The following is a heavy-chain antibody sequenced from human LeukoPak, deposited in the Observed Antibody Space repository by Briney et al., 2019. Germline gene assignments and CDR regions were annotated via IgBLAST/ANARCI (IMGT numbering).Heavy chain of an antibody. CDR3: AKGYSSSRYAFDI. V-gene: IGHV3-23*01. CDR2: ISGSGGST. CDR1: GFTFSSYA. D-gene: IGHD6-13*01. Sequence: GGSLRHSCAASGFTFSSYAMSWVRQAPGKGLEWVSAISGSGGSTYYADSVKGRFTISRDNSKNTLYLQMNSLRAEDTAVYYCAKGYSSSRYAFDIWGQGTMVTVSS. J-gene: IGHJ3*02.